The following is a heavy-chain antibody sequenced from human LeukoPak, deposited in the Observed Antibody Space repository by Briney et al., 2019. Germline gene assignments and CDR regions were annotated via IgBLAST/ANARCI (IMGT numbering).Heavy chain of an antibody. Sequence: SETLSLTCAVYGGSLSGYYWSWIRQPPGKGLEWIGEINHSGSTNYNPSLKSRVTISVDTSKNQFSLKLSSVTAADTAVYYCARGRGIVDYWGQGTLVTVSS. CDR1: GGSLSGYY. D-gene: IGHD2-15*01. CDR2: INHSGST. J-gene: IGHJ4*02. V-gene: IGHV4-34*01. CDR3: ARGRGIVDY.